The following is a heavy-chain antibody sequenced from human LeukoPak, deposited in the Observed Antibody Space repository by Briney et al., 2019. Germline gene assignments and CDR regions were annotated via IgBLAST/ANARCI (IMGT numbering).Heavy chain of an antibody. CDR2: IYNSGST. CDR3: ARQTSKGWGIDY. CDR1: LYSFSSGYY. Sequence: SETLSLTCAVSLYSFSSGYYWGWIRQPPGKGLEWIGSIYNSGSTYYNPSLRSRVTISVDTSKNQVFLRVSSVTAADTAVYYCARQTSKGWGIDYWGQGILVTVSS. D-gene: IGHD3-16*01. J-gene: IGHJ4*02. V-gene: IGHV4-38-2*01.